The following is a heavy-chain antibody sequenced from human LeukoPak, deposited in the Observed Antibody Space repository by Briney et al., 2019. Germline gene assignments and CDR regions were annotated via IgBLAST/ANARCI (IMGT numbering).Heavy chain of an antibody. Sequence: PGRSLRLSCAASGFTFSSYGMHWVRQAPGKGLEWVAVISYDGSNKYYADSVKGRFTISRDNSKNTLHLQMNSLRAEDTAVYYCAKDLEAVTGTFDYWGQGTLVTVSS. V-gene: IGHV3-30*18. CDR2: ISYDGSNK. J-gene: IGHJ4*02. D-gene: IGHD6-19*01. CDR1: GFTFSSYG. CDR3: AKDLEAVTGTFDY.